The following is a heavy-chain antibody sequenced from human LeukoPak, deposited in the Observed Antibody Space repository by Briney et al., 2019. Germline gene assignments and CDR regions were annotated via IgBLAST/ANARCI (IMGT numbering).Heavy chain of an antibody. CDR3: ARTSRSSDRYFDY. Sequence: GGSLRLSCAASGFTFSSYGMHWVRQAPGKGLEWVAVIWYDGSNKYYADSVKGRFTISRDNSKNTLYLQMNSLRAEDTAVYYCARTSRSSDRYFDYWGQGTLVTVSS. V-gene: IGHV3-33*01. CDR2: IWYDGSNK. CDR1: GFTFSSYG. D-gene: IGHD1-14*01. J-gene: IGHJ4*02.